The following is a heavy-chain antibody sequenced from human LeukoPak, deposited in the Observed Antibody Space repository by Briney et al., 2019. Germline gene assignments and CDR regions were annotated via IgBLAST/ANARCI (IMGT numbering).Heavy chain of an antibody. D-gene: IGHD2-2*01. Sequence: SETLSLTCTVSGGSISSYYWSWIRQPPGKGLEWIGYIYYSGSTNYNPSLKSRVTISADTSKNQFPLKLSSVTAADTAVYYCARLAYCTSTSCYPNYWGQGALVTVSS. CDR2: IYYSGST. CDR3: ARLAYCTSTSCYPNY. V-gene: IGHV4-59*08. CDR1: GGSISSYY. J-gene: IGHJ4*02.